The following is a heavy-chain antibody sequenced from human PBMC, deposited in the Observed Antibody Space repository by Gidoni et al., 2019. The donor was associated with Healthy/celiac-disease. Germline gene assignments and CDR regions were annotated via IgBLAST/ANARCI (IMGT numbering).Heavy chain of an antibody. V-gene: IGHV1-2*02. D-gene: IGHD3-16*01. Sequence: QVPLVQSGPEVKKPGAPVKTSCKAPGSTFTGYYMHWVRQAPGQGLEWMGWINPNSGGTNYAQKFQGRVTMTRDTSISTAYMELSRLRSDDTAVYYCARDRDFGDRTPQRPWGQGTLVTVSS. CDR3: ARDRDFGDRTPQRP. CDR2: INPNSGGT. J-gene: IGHJ5*02. CDR1: GSTFTGYY.